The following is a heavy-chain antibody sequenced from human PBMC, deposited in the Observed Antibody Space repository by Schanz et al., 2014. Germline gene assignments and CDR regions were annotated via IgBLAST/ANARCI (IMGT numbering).Heavy chain of an antibody. J-gene: IGHJ4*01. CDR3: ARSRSGFYFDY. Sequence: DVHLLESGGGLVQPGGSLRLSCAASEFTFSTDAMSWVRQAPGKGLEWISYIGSSSSRIDHADSVKGRFTISRDNAKNSLYLQMNSLRAEDTAVYYCARSRSGFYFDYWGQGTLVTVSS. CDR2: IGSSSSRI. CDR1: EFTFSTDA. V-gene: IGHV3-48*01. D-gene: IGHD1-26*01.